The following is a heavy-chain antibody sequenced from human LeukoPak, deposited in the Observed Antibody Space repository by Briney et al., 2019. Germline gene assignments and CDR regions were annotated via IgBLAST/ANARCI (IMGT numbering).Heavy chain of an antibody. CDR2: IYYSGST. CDR3: AITDTSRHDY. CDR1: GGSISSYY. Sequence: SETLSLTCTVSGGSISSYYWSWIRQPPGKGLEWIGYIYYSGSTNYNPSLKSRVTMSLDTSKNQFSLKLNSVTAADTAVYYCAITDTSRHDYWGQGTLVTVSS. J-gene: IGHJ4*02. V-gene: IGHV4-59*12. D-gene: IGHD2/OR15-2a*01.